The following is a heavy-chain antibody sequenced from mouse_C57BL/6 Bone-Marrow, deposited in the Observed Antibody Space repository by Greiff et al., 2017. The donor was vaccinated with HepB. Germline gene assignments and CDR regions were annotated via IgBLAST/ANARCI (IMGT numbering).Heavy chain of an antibody. V-gene: IGHV7-1*01. CDR3: AREGPHYYAMDY. J-gene: IGHJ4*01. CDR2: SRNKANDYTT. Sequence: EVHLVESGGGLVQSGRSLRLSCATSGFTFSDFYMEWVRQAPGKGLEWIAASRNKANDYTTEYSASVKGRFIVSRDTSQSILYLQMNALRAEDTAIYYCAREGPHYYAMDYWGQGTSVTVSS. CDR1: GFTFSDFY.